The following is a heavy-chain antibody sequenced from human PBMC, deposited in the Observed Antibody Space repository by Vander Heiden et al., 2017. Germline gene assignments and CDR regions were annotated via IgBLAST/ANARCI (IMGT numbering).Heavy chain of an antibody. CDR2: ISGSGGST. V-gene: IGHV3-23*01. CDR1: GFTFSSYA. CDR3: AKDQGSNSCSYY. J-gene: IGHJ4*02. Sequence: EVQLLASGGGLVQPGGSLRLSCAASGFTFSSYAMSWVRQAPGKGLEWVSAISGSGGSTYYADAVKGRFTISRDNSKKTLYLKMKRMRAEDTAVYYFAKDQGSNSCSYYWGQGTMVTVYS. D-gene: IGHD2-2*01.